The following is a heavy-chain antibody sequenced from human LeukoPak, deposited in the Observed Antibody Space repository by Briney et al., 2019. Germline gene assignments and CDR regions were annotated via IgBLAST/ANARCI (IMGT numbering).Heavy chain of an antibody. Sequence: ASVKVSCKASGYIFTDYYMHWVRQAPGQELGWMGRINPNSGGTNYAQKFLGRVTMTRDKANSTAYLELSGLRSDDTAVYYCSRHVVTLVRGVNNRKEDWFDPWGQGTLVSVSS. J-gene: IGHJ5*02. CDR2: INPNSGGT. D-gene: IGHD3-10*01. CDR3: SRHVVTLVRGVNNRKEDWFDP. V-gene: IGHV1-2*06. CDR1: GYIFTDYY.